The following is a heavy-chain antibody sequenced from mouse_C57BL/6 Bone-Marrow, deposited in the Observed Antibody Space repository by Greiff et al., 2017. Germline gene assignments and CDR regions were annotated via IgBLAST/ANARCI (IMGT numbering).Heavy chain of an antibody. CDR1: GFTFSDYG. CDR2: ISSGSSTI. Sequence: EVQLVESGGGLVKPGGSLKLSCAASGFTFSDYGMHWVRQAPEKGLEWVAYISSGSSTIYYADTVEGRFTISRDNAKNTLFLQMTSLRSEDTAMYYCARRRFFDYWGQGTTLTVSS. CDR3: ARRRFFDY. V-gene: IGHV5-17*01. J-gene: IGHJ2*01.